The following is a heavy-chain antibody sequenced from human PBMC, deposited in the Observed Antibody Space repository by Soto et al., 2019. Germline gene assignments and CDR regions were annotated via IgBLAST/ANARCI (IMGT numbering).Heavy chain of an antibody. CDR1: GYTFTSYG. D-gene: IGHD3-22*01. V-gene: IGHV1-18*01. CDR2: ISAYNGNT. CDR3: ARVRLTYYYDSSGQNWFDP. Sequence: ASVKVSCKASGYTFTSYGISWVRQAPGQGLEWMGWISAYNGNTNYAQKLQGRVTMTTDTSTSTAYMELRSLRSDDTAVYYCARVRLTYYYDSSGQNWFDPWGQGTLVTVSS. J-gene: IGHJ5*02.